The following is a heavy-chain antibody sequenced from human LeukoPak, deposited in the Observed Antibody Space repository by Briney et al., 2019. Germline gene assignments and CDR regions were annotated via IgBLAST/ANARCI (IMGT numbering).Heavy chain of an antibody. D-gene: IGHD3-3*01. CDR3: TRAPLRFLEWSNFDY. Sequence: GGSLRLSCTASGFTFGDYAMSWVRQAPGKGLEWVGSIRSKAYGGTTEYAASVKGRFTISRDDSKSIAYLQMNSLKTEDTAVYYCTRAPLRFLEWSNFDYWGQGTLVTVSS. CDR1: GFTFGDYA. V-gene: IGHV3-49*04. J-gene: IGHJ4*02. CDR2: IRSKAYGGTT.